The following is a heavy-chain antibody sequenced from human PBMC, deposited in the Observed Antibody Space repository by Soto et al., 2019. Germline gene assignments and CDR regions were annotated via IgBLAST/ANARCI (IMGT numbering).Heavy chain of an antibody. CDR2: IYWDGDK. V-gene: IGHV2-5*02. CDR3: AHLTTGGFYFDY. J-gene: IGHJ4*02. CDR1: GFSLRNSGVG. D-gene: IGHD4-17*01. Sequence: QITLKESGPTLVKPTQTLTLTCTFSGFSLRNSGVGVGWIRQPPGKALEWLAPIYWDGDKRYSPSLKSRLTITKDTSTHQVDLTTTNTDPVDTATYYCAHLTTGGFYFDYWGQGTLVTVSS.